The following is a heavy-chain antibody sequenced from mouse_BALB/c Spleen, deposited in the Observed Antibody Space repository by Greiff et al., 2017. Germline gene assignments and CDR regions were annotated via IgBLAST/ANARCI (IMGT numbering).Heavy chain of an antibody. CDR1: GFTFSSYA. J-gene: IGHJ2*01. CDR3: ARDSYGGTYFDY. Sequence: EVHLVESGGGLVKPGGSLKLSCAASGFTFSSYAMSWVRQSPEKRLEWVAEISSGGSYTYYPDTVTGRFTISRDNAKNTLYLEMSSLRSEDTAMYYCARDSYGGTYFDYWGQGTTLTVSS. CDR2: ISSGGSYT. D-gene: IGHD1-2*01. V-gene: IGHV5-9-4*01.